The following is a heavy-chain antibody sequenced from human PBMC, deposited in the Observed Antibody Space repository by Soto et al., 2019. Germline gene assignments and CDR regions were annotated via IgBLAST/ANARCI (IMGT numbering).Heavy chain of an antibody. CDR2: ISGSGGST. D-gene: IGHD5-12*01. V-gene: IGHV3-23*01. CDR3: AKDKGYSGYDWHYGMDV. CDR1: GFTFSSYA. J-gene: IGHJ6*02. Sequence: EVQLLESGGGLVQPGGSLRLSCAASGFTFSSYAMSWVRQAPGKGLEWVSAISGSGGSTYYADSVKGRFTISRDNSKNTLYLQMNSLRAEDTAVYYCAKDKGYSGYDWHYGMDVWGQGTTVTVSS.